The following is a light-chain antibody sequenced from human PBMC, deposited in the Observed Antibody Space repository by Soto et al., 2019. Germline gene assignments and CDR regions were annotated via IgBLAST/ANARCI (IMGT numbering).Light chain of an antibody. CDR2: AAS. J-gene: IGKJ1*01. CDR1: QGISSW. Sequence: DIQMTQSPSSVSASVGDRVTITCRASQGISSWLAWYQQKPGEAPKLLISAASTLQMGVPSRFGGSGSGTIFTLAISGLQPEDVATYYCQQSYITPWTFGQGTKVDI. CDR3: QQSYITPWT. V-gene: IGKV1-12*01.